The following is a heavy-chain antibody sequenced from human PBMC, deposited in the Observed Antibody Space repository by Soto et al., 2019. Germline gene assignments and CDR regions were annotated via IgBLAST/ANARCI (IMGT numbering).Heavy chain of an antibody. CDR2: THHSGTT. J-gene: IGHJ4*01. CDR3: GRDVGNYYDRSSTGQVDF. CDR1: GVSISRSNG. V-gene: IGHV4-4*02. Sequence: QVQLQESGPGLVKPSGTLSLTCAVSGVSISRSNGWSWVRQSPGKGLEWIGETHHSGTTNYNPSLKNRVTISVDNSKTQCSLKMNSVTAADTALYHCGRDVGNYYDRSSTGQVDFWGHGPLVTVAS. D-gene: IGHD3-22*01.